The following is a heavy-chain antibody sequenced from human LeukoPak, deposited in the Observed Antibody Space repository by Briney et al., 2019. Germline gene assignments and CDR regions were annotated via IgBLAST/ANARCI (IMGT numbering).Heavy chain of an antibody. V-gene: IGHV1-69*06. CDR2: IIPLFGSS. CDR1: GGTYSYFA. D-gene: IGHD3-3*01. Sequence: GASVKVSCKASGGTYSYFAINWVRQAPGQGLEWMGGIIPLFGSSNYTHKFQGRVTFSADKSTNTVYMHLNSLRFEDTAVYYCARNHNYTDHYNHMDVWGRGTAITVSS. J-gene: IGHJ6*03. CDR3: ARNHNYTDHYNHMDV.